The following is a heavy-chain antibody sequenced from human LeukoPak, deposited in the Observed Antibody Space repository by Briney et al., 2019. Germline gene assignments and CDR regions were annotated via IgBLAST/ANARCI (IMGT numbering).Heavy chain of an antibody. CDR3: ARDSQTTVLTALSL. J-gene: IGHJ4*02. V-gene: IGHV4-30-4*01. CDR2: IYYSGST. CDR1: GGSISSGDYY. Sequence: SQTLSLTCTLSGGSISSGDYYWSWIRQPPGKGLEWLGYIYYSGSTNYNPSLKSRVTISVDTSKNQFSLKLSSVTAADTAVYYCARDSQTTVLTALSLWGQGTLVTVSS. D-gene: IGHD4-23*01.